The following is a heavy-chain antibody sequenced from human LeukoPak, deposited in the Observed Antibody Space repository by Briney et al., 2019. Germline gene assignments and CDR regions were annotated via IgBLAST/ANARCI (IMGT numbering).Heavy chain of an antibody. D-gene: IGHD3-22*01. Sequence: GESLKISCKGSGYSFTNHWIGWVRPMPGKGLEWMGVIYPGDSDTRYSPSFQGQVTISADTSISTAYVQWNRLKSSDTAMYYCARRSLNYYDSSGFYFDSWGQGTLVTVSS. CDR1: GYSFTNHW. CDR2: IYPGDSDT. J-gene: IGHJ4*02. V-gene: IGHV5-51*01. CDR3: ARRSLNYYDSSGFYFDS.